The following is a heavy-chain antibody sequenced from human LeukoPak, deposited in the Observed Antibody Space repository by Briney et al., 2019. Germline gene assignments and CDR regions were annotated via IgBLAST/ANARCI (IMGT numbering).Heavy chain of an antibody. CDR3: ARDSKSTADAFDI. D-gene: IGHD5/OR15-5a*01. V-gene: IGHV4-39*07. J-gene: IGHJ3*02. CDR2: IYFSGRT. CDR1: GGSISSSSYY. Sequence: PSETLSLTCNVSGGSISSSSYYWGWIRQPPGKGLEWIGSIYFSGRTYYNMSLKSRVNISIDTSKNQFSLKVNSVTAGDTAMYYCARDSKSTADAFDIWGEGTMVTVSS.